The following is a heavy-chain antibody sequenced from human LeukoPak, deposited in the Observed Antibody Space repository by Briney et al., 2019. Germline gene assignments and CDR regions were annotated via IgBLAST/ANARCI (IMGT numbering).Heavy chain of an antibody. Sequence: GGSLRLSCAASGFTFTDYWMNWVRQAPGKGPEWVASIRQDGSEKTYVDSVKGRFTISRDNTKNSLSLQLNGLRAEDTAVYYCARDGTAAGLYFDLWGQGTLVTVSS. CDR2: IRQDGSEK. J-gene: IGHJ4*01. D-gene: IGHD6-13*01. CDR1: GFTFTDYW. V-gene: IGHV3-7*01. CDR3: ARDGTAAGLYFDL.